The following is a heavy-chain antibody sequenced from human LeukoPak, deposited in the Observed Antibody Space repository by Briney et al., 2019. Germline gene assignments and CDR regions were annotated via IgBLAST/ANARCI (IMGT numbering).Heavy chain of an antibody. V-gene: IGHV5-51*01. CDR3: ARSILRYFDYFDY. CDR1: GYDFTSHW. D-gene: IGHD3-9*01. CDR2: IYPGDSDT. J-gene: IGHJ4*02. Sequence: GKSLKISCKGSGYDFTSHWIGWVRQMPGKGLEWMGIIYPGDSDTRYSPSFQGQVTISADKSISTAYLQWSSLKASDTAVYYCARSILRYFDYFDYWGQGTLVTVSS.